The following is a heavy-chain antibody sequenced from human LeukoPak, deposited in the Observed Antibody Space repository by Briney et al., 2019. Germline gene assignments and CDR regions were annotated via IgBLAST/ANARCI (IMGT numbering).Heavy chain of an antibody. V-gene: IGHV3-48*03. CDR3: AREGYDSSGYYPYYFDY. J-gene: IGHJ4*02. Sequence: GGSLRLSCAAPGFTFSSYEMNWVRQAPGKGLEWVSYISSSGSTIYYADSVKGRFTISRDNAKNSLYLQMNSLRAEDTAVYYCAREGYDSSGYYPYYFDYWGQGTLVTVSS. D-gene: IGHD3-22*01. CDR2: ISSSGSTI. CDR1: GFTFSSYE.